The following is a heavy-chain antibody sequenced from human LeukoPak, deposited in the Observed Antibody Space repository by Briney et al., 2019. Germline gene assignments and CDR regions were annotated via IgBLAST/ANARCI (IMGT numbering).Heavy chain of an antibody. CDR1: GYTLTELS. D-gene: IGHD6-13*01. CDR2: FGPEDDET. J-gene: IGHJ4*02. V-gene: IGHV1-24*01. Sequence: ASVKVSCKVSGYTLTELSMHWVRQAPGKGLERMGGFGPEDDETAYAQKFQGRLTLTEDTSTDTAYMELSSLRSEDTAVYYCATDLLQTIASAGTMSYWGQGTLVTVSS. CDR3: ATDLLQTIASAGTMSY.